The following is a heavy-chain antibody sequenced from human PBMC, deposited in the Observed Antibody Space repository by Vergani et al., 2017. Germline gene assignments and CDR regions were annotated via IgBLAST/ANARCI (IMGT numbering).Heavy chain of an antibody. CDR1: GYTFTSYG. V-gene: IGHV1-18*04. Sequence: QVQLVQSGAEVKKPGASVKVSCKASGYTFTSYGISWVRQAPGQGLEWMGWISAYNGNTNYAQKLQGRVTMTTDTSTSTAYMELRSLGSDDTAVYCCARIGGGDCYSESVGGFDIWGQGTMVTVSS. D-gene: IGHD2-21*02. CDR2: ISAYNGNT. CDR3: ARIGGGDCYSESVGGFDI. J-gene: IGHJ3*02.